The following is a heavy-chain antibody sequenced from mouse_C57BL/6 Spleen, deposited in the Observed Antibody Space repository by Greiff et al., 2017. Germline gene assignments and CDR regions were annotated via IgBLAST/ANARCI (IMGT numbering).Heavy chain of an antibody. CDR3: AREIGLGHFDY. J-gene: IGHJ2*01. CDR2: INPGSGGT. V-gene: IGHV1-54*01. Sequence: QVQLQQSGAELVRPGTSVKVSCKASGYAFTNYLIEWVKQRPGQGLEWIGVINPGSGGTKYNEKFKGKATLTADKSSSTAYMQLSSLTSEDSSVYFCAREIGLGHFDYWGQGTTLTVSS. CDR1: GYAFTNYL.